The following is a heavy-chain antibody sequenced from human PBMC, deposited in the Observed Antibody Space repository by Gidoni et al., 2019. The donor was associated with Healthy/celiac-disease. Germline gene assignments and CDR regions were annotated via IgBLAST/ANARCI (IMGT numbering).Heavy chain of an antibody. CDR3: ARGGLTGYSSSWYPY. D-gene: IGHD6-13*01. CDR2: IWYDGSHN. Sequence: QVQLVEAGGGVVQPGRSRRLSCAASGFTFSSYGMHWVRQAPGKGLEWVAVIWYDGSHNSYADSVKGRFTISRDNSKNTLYLQMNSLRAEDTAVYYCARGGLTGYSSSWYPYWGQGTLVTVSS. CDR1: GFTFSSYG. V-gene: IGHV3-33*01. J-gene: IGHJ4*02.